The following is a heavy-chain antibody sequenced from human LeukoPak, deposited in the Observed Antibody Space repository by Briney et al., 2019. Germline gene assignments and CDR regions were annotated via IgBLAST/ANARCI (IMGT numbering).Heavy chain of an antibody. CDR1: GFSFSTYW. Sequence: PGGSLRLSCEASGFSFSTYWMTWVRQAPGKGLEWVANIKNTGNEKHYVDSVKGRFNISRDNAKNSVYLQMNFLGAEDTGVYYCARGLGWFDSGWDIHFDFGGQGTLVTVSS. CDR3: ARGLGWFDSGWDIHFDF. D-gene: IGHD6-19*01. J-gene: IGHJ4*02. CDR2: IKNTGNEK. V-gene: IGHV3-7*01.